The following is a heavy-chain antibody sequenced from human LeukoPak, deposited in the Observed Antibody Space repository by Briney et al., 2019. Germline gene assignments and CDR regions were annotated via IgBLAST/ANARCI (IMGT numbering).Heavy chain of an antibody. J-gene: IGHJ4*02. D-gene: IGHD1-26*01. Sequence: PGGSLRLSCAASGFTFSSYNMNWVRQAPGRGLEWVSSISTTSNYIYYPDSVKGRFTISRDNAKNSLYLQMNSLRAEDTAVYYCARVHSGSPHWGQGTLVTVSS. CDR1: GFTFSSYN. CDR3: ARVHSGSPH. V-gene: IGHV3-21*01. CDR2: ISTTSNYI.